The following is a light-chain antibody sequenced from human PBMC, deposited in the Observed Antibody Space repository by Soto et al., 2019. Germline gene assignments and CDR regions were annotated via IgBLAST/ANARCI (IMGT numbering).Light chain of an antibody. V-gene: IGKV3-20*01. J-gene: IGKJ4*01. CDR3: NQDQSSFS. Sequence: EIVLTQSPGTLSLSPGEGATLSCRASQSVSSSSLTWYQQKRGQAPRLLIYGASTRATGIPDRFSGSGSGTELSLTISRLEPEQFAVYYCNQDQSSFSCGGETKGEIK. CDR1: QSVSSSS. CDR2: GAS.